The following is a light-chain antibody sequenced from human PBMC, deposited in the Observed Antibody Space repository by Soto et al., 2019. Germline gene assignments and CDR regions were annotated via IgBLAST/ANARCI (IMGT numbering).Light chain of an antibody. V-gene: IGLV2-23*01. CDR1: SSDVGSYDL. CDR3: CSYAGSGTFV. Sequence: QSALTQPASVSGSPGQSITISCTGTSSDVGSYDLVSWYQQPPGKAPKLMIYEDTKRPSGISTRFSGSKSGNAASLTISGLQAKDEADYYCCSYAGSGTFVFGTGTKLTVL. J-gene: IGLJ1*01. CDR2: EDT.